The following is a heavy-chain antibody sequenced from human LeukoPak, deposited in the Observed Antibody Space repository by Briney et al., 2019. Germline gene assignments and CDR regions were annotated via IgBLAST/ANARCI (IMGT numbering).Heavy chain of an antibody. J-gene: IGHJ5*02. Sequence: ASVKVSCKASGYTFTSYDINWVRQATGQGLEWMGWMNPNSGNTGYAQKFQGRVTMTRNTSISTAYMELSSLRSEDTAVYYCARGGKYKYYDYVWGSYRYGWSDPWGQGTLVTVSS. CDR1: GYTFTSYD. V-gene: IGHV1-8*01. CDR2: MNPNSGNT. D-gene: IGHD3-16*02. CDR3: ARGGKYKYYDYVWGSYRYGWSDP.